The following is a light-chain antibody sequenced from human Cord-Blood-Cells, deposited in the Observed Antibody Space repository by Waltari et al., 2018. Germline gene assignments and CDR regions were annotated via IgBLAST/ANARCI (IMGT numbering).Light chain of an antibody. CDR2: EVS. CDR1: SSDVGGYNY. CDR3: SSYTSSSTLV. Sequence: QSALTQPAPVSGSPGQSIPISCTGTSSDVGGYNYFSWYQQHPGKSPKLMIYEVSNRPSGVSNRFAGSKSGNTASLTISGLQAEDEADYYCSSYTSSSTLVFGTGTKVTVL. J-gene: IGLJ1*01. V-gene: IGLV2-14*01.